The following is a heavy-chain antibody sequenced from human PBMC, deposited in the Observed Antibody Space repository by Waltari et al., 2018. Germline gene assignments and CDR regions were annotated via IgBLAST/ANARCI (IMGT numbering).Heavy chain of an antibody. CDR2: IDPTASYT. D-gene: IGHD6-25*01. CDR1: GYSFTRYW. V-gene: IGHV5-10-1*03. CDR3: ARQALPPAAAVDY. J-gene: IGHJ4*02. Sequence: EVQLVQSGAEVKKPGESLKISCRGSGYSFTRYWISWLRQLPGKGPEWMGRIDPTASYTNYGPSFQGHITISCDKSINTVYLQWTTLEASDSAMYFCARQALPPAAAVDYWGQGSLVTVSS.